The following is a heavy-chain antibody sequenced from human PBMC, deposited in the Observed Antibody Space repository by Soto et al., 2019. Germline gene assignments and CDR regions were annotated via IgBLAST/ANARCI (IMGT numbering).Heavy chain of an antibody. D-gene: IGHD6-19*01. V-gene: IGHV3-30-3*01. J-gene: IGHJ4*02. CDR2: ISYDGSNK. CDR3: ARDNPSPYSSGPDY. Sequence: QVQLVESGGGVVQPGRSLRLSCAASGFTFSSYAMHWVRQAPGKGLEWVAVISYDGSNKYYADSVKGRFTISRDNSKNTLYLQMNSLRAEDTAVYYCARDNPSPYSSGPDYWGQGTLVTVSS. CDR1: GFTFSSYA.